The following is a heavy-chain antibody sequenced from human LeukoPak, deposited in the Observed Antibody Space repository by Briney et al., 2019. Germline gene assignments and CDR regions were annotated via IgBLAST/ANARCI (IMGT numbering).Heavy chain of an antibody. D-gene: IGHD2-2*01. CDR2: ISSSSSTI. CDR3: ARGYCSSTSCYEGEYYYYYMDV. V-gene: IGHV3-48*01. Sequence: GGSLRLSCAASGFTFSSYSMNWVRQAPGKGLEWVSYISSSSSTIYYADSVKGRFTISRDDAKNSLYLQMNSLRAEDTAVYYCARGYCSSTSCYEGEYYYYYMDVWGKGTTVTVSS. J-gene: IGHJ6*03. CDR1: GFTFSSYS.